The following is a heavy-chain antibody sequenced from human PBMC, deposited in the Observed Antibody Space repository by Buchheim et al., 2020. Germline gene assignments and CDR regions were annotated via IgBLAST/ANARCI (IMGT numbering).Heavy chain of an antibody. CDR2: IYHSGST. J-gene: IGHJ6*02. CDR1: GGSISRSNW. CDR3: ARDRRAYSSGWYYYYYYYGMDF. D-gene: IGHD6-19*01. Sequence: QVQLQESGPGLVKPSGTLSLTCPVSGGSISRSNWWSWVRQPPGKGLEWMGEIYHSGSTHYNPSLKSRVTISGDKSKNQFSLKLSYVTAADTAVYYCARDRRAYSSGWYYYYYYYGMDFWGQGTT. V-gene: IGHV4-4*02.